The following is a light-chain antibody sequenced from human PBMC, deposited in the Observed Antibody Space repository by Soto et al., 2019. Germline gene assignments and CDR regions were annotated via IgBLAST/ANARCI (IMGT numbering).Light chain of an antibody. CDR2: EVS. CDR3: SSYAGNNNVV. Sequence: QSALTQPPSASGSPGQSVTISCTGTSSDVGDYKFVSWYQQHPGKAPKLLIYEVSRRPSGVPDRFSGSKSGNTASLTVSGLQAEDEADYYCSSYAGNNNVVFGGGTEVTVL. CDR1: SSDVGDYKF. J-gene: IGLJ2*01. V-gene: IGLV2-8*01.